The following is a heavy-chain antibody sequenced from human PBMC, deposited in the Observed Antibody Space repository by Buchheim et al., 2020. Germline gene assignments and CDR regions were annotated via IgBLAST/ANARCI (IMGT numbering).Heavy chain of an antibody. CDR3: AKDGSELGDYEKYLDY. CDR2: IRYDGSNK. J-gene: IGHJ4*02. D-gene: IGHD4-17*01. Sequence: QVQLVESGGGVVQPGRSLRLSCAASGFTFSSYGMHWVRQAPGKGLEWVAFIRYDGSNKYYADSVKGRFTISRDNSKNTLYLQMNSLRAEDTAVYYSAKDGSELGDYEKYLDYGGQGTL. V-gene: IGHV3-30*02. CDR1: GFTFSSYG.